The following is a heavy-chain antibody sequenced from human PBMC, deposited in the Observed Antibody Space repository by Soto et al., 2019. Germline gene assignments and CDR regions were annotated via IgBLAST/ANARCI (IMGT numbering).Heavy chain of an antibody. Sequence: SETLSLTCTVSGDSINSVDHYWSWIRQPPGKGLEWIGYVFYSGRANYNASLKSRVTISLDTSNYQFSLKLSSVTAADTAVYYCARDGDGRMTTNPYYYNGMDVWGPGTTVTVSS. J-gene: IGHJ6*02. D-gene: IGHD4-4*01. V-gene: IGHV4-61*08. CDR3: ARDGDGRMTTNPYYYNGMDV. CDR2: VFYSGRA. CDR1: GDSINSVDHY.